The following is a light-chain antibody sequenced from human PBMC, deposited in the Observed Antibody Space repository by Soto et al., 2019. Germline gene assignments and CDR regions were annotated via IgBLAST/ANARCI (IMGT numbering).Light chain of an antibody. CDR1: QSVSSSY. CDR3: QQYGSSPGALT. V-gene: IGKV3-20*01. CDR2: GAS. Sequence: EIVLTQSPGTLSLSPGERATLSCRASQSVSSSYLAWYQQKPGQAPRLLIYGASSRATGIPDRFSGSGSGTDFTLTISRLEPVDFSVYYCQQYGSSPGALTFVGGTIVEI. J-gene: IGKJ4*01.